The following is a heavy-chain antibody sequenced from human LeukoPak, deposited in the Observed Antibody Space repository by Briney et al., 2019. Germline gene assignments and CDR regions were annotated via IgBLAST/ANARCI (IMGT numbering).Heavy chain of an antibody. D-gene: IGHD3-22*01. Sequence: ASVKVSCKASGYTFTGYYMHWVRQAPGQGLEWMGWINPNSGGTNYAQKLQGRVTMTTDTSTSTAYMELRSLRSDDTAVYYCARPAPTYYYDSSGYVAFDIWGQGTMVTVSS. CDR2: INPNSGGT. J-gene: IGHJ3*02. V-gene: IGHV1-2*02. CDR1: GYTFTGYY. CDR3: ARPAPTYYYDSSGYVAFDI.